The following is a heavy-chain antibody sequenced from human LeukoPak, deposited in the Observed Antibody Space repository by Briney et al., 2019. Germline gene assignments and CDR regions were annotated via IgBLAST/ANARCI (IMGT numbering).Heavy chain of an antibody. Sequence: GGSLRLSCAASGLTFSDYYMSWIRQAPGKGLEWVSYSSSSATTIYYADSVKGRFTISRDNAENSLFLRMTSLRAQDTAVYYCARGRDLRYAWPPYGMDVWGQGTTVTVSS. CDR3: ARGRDLRYAWPPYGMDV. D-gene: IGHD3-9*01. CDR2: SSSSATTI. V-gene: IGHV3-11*01. J-gene: IGHJ6*02. CDR1: GLTFSDYY.